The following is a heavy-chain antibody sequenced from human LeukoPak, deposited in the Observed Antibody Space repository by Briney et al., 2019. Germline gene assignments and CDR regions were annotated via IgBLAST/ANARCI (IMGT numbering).Heavy chain of an antibody. CDR3: ARQTGYFDY. CDR1: GGSISSSSYY. Sequence: PSETPSLTCTVSGGSISSSSYYWGWIRQPPGKGLEWIGSIYYSGSTYYNPSLKSRVTISVDTSKNQFSLKLSSVTAADTAVYYCARQTGYFDYWGQGTLSPSPQ. CDR2: IYYSGST. D-gene: IGHD3-9*01. V-gene: IGHV4-39*01. J-gene: IGHJ4*02.